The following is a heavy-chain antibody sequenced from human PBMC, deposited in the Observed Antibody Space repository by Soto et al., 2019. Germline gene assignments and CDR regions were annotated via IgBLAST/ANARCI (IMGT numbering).Heavy chain of an antibody. V-gene: IGHV3-21*01. CDR2: ISSSSSYI. J-gene: IGHJ6*02. D-gene: IGHD6-6*01. CDR1: GFTFSSYS. CDR3: ARDSRQYSSSSTNYGMDV. Sequence: GGSLRLSCAASGFTFSSYSMNWVRQAPGKGLEWVSSISSSSSYIYYADSVKGRFTISRDNAKNSLYLQMNSLRAEDTAVYYCARDSRQYSSSSTNYGMDVXGQGTTVTVSS.